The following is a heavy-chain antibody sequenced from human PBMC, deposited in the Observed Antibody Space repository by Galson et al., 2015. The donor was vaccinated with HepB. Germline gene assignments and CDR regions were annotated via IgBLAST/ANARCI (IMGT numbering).Heavy chain of an antibody. D-gene: IGHD6-13*01. V-gene: IGHV3-7*01. Sequence: SLRLSCAASKFIFSSYWMSWVRQAPGKGLEWVANIKQDGSEKYYVDSVKGRFTISRDNAKNSLYLQMKSLRAEDTAVYYCARVSYSRWSYYFYYGMDVWGQGTTVTVSS. CDR2: IKQDGSEK. CDR1: KFIFSSYW. J-gene: IGHJ6*02. CDR3: ARVSYSRWSYYFYYGMDV.